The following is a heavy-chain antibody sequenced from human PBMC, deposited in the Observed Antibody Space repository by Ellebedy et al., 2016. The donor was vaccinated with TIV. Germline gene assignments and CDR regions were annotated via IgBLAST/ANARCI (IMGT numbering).Heavy chain of an antibody. J-gene: IGHJ6*02. CDR3: ARDPYYSSSWNYYYYGMDV. CDR1: GYTFTSYG. V-gene: IGHV1-18*01. Sequence: ASVKVSCXASGYTFTSYGISWVRQAPGQGLEWMGWISAYNGNTNYAQKLQGRVTMTTDTSTSTAYMELRSLRSDDTAVYYCARDPYYSSSWNYYYYGMDVWGQGTTVTVSS. CDR2: ISAYNGNT. D-gene: IGHD6-13*01.